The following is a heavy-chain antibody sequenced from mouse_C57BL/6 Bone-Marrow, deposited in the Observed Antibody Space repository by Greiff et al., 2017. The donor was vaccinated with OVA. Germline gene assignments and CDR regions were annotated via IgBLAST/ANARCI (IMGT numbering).Heavy chain of an antibody. CDR1: GFTFSDYG. D-gene: IGHD1-1*01. Sequence: EVQLVESGGGLVKPGGSLKLSCAASGFTFSDYGMHWVRQAPEKGLEWVAYISSGSSTSYYADTVKGRFTISRDNAKNTLFLQMTSLRSEDTAMYYCARPPGYCGSSLWYFDVWGTGTTVTVSS. CDR3: ARPPGYCGSSLWYFDV. CDR2: ISSGSSTS. V-gene: IGHV5-17*01. J-gene: IGHJ1*03.